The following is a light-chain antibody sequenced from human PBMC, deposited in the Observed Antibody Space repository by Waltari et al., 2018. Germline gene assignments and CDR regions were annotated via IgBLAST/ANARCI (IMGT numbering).Light chain of an antibody. CDR2: GGS. Sequence: DIVMTQTPLSLPITPGEPASISCRSSQSLLHSNGNTYLHWYLQKPGQSPQLLIYGGSNRASGVPDRFSGSGSGTDFTLKISKVEAEDVGVYYCVQAIAFPWTFGQGNKVEIK. J-gene: IGKJ1*01. CDR1: QSLLHSNGNTY. V-gene: IGKV2-40*01. CDR3: VQAIAFPWT.